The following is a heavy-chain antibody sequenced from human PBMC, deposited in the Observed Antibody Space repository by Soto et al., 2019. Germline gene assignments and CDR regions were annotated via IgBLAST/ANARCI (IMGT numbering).Heavy chain of an antibody. CDR3: ARGNNGYNWFDP. CDR1: GGSINSGGYY. J-gene: IGHJ5*02. Sequence: PSETLSLTCTVSGGSINSGGYYWSWIRQHPGKGLEWIGYSFYSGYTYYNPSLKSRVTISVDTSKNQFSLKLSSVTAADTAVYYCARGNNGYNWFDPWGQGTLVTVSS. CDR2: SFYSGYT. D-gene: IGHD1-1*01. V-gene: IGHV4-31*03.